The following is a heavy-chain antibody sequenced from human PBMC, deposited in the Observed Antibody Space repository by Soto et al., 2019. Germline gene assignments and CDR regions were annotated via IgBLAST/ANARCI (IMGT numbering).Heavy chain of an antibody. CDR3: AREGPAAYYYYGMDV. CDR2: ISAYNGNT. CDR1: GYSFTTYG. J-gene: IGHJ6*02. Sequence: QVQLVQSGGEVKKPGASVKVSCKTSGYSFTTYGISWVRQAPGQGLEWMGWISAYNGNTNYAQKLQDRVTMTTDTSTSTAYMELRSLRSDDTAAYYCAREGPAAYYYYGMDVWGQGSTVTVSS. V-gene: IGHV1-18*01.